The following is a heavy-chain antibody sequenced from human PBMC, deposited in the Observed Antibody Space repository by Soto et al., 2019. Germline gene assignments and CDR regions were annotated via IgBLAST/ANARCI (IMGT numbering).Heavy chain of an antibody. CDR2: IYSGGST. CDR3: ARDGKDEGYDILTGYYTSYYYGMDV. CDR1: GFTVSSNY. V-gene: IGHV3-53*01. Sequence: GGSLRLSCAASGFTVSSNYMSWVRQAPGKGLEWVSVIYSGGSTYYADSVKGRFTISRDNSKNTLYLQMNSLRAEDTAVYYCARDGKDEGYDILTGYYTSYYYGMDVWGQGTTVTVSS. J-gene: IGHJ6*02. D-gene: IGHD3-9*01.